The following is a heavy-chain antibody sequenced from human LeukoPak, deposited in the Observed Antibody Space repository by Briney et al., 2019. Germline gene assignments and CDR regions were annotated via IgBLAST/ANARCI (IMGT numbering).Heavy chain of an antibody. CDR2: IYYSGST. V-gene: IGHV4-31*03. Sequence: SQTLSLTCTVSGGSISSGGYYWSWIRQHPGKGLEWIGYIYYSGSTNYNPSLKSRVTISVDTSKNQFSLKLRSVTAADTAVYYCARGGERSSSPLDYWGQGTLVTVSS. D-gene: IGHD6-13*01. CDR3: ARGGERSSSPLDY. J-gene: IGHJ4*02. CDR1: GGSISSGGYY.